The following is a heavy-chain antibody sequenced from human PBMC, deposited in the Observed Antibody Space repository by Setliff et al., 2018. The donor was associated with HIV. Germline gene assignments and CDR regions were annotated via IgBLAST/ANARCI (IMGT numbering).Heavy chain of an antibody. Sequence: GGSLRLSCAASGFIFSDYGTHWVRQAPGKELEWVAVVWYDGSNKNYADTVKGRFTISRDNSKNTLYLQMSSLRADDTAVYYCARGVDSYMDVWGKGTTVTVSS. CDR3: ARGVDSYMDV. CDR2: VWYDGSNK. J-gene: IGHJ6*03. D-gene: IGHD5-12*01. CDR1: GFIFSDYG. V-gene: IGHV3-33*01.